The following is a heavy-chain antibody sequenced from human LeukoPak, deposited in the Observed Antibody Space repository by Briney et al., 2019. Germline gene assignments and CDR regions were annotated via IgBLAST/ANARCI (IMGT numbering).Heavy chain of an antibody. CDR2: IGPSGAAT. CDR3: AKDGLWIGEKKANMDV. V-gene: IGHV3-23*01. Sequence: GGSLRLSCAASGFTFSTYGISWVRQAPGKGLEWILGIGPSGAATYYADSVKGRFTISRDNSKNTVYVQMSSLRAEDTAVYYCAKDGLWIGEKKANMDVWGKGTTVTVSS. D-gene: IGHD3-10*01. CDR1: GFTFSTYG. J-gene: IGHJ6*03.